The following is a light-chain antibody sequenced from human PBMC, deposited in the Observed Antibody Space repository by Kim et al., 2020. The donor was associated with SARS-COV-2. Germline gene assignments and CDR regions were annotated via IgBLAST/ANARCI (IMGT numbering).Light chain of an antibody. J-gene: IGKJ1*01. Sequence: GDRVTITCRASQDITNSLAWYQQKPGQVPKILIYAASTLQSGVPSRFSGSGSGTEFTLTISSLQTEDVATYYCQKYNSAPWTFGPGTKV. CDR1: QDITNS. CDR3: QKYNSAPWT. CDR2: AAS. V-gene: IGKV1-27*01.